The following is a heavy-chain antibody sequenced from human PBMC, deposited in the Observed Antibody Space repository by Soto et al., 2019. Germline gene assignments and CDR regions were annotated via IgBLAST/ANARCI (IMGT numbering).Heavy chain of an antibody. CDR2: ISPYDGDT. J-gene: IGHJ5*02. D-gene: IGHD1-26*01. V-gene: IGHV1-18*01. CDR1: GYTFTTYG. CDR3: ARDHGGSYQADSFDP. Sequence: QVPLVQSGVEVKKPGASVKVSCKASGYTFTTYGISWVRQAPGQGLEWMGWISPYDGDTNYADTLQGRATLPTDTSTTTAYMELRSLRSDDTAMYYCARDHGGSYQADSFDPWGQGTLVIVSS.